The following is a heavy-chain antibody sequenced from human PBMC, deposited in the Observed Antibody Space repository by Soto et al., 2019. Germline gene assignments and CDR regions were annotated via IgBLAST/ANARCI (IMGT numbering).Heavy chain of an antibody. CDR2: ISYDGSNK. Sequence: GGSLRLSCAASGFTFSSYAMHWVRQAPGKGLEWVAVISYDGSNKYYADSVKGRFTISRDNSKNTLYLQMNSLRAEDTAVYYCARDQCSGGSCFTLDYWGQGTLVTVSS. CDR1: GFTFSSYA. CDR3: ARDQCSGGSCFTLDY. J-gene: IGHJ4*02. D-gene: IGHD2-15*01. V-gene: IGHV3-30-3*01.